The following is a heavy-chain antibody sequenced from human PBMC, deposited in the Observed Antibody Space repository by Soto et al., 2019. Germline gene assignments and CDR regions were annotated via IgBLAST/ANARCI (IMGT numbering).Heavy chain of an antibody. CDR1: GYSVTSSDYY. Sequence: SETLSLTCRVSGYSVTSSDYYWAWIRQPPGKGLEWIGSMFYSGLTYYNPSLKSRVTLSVDTSKNQFSVRLNSVTAADTAVYYCAPLSVSLSGPYGIHVWSQGTTVTVSS. CDR2: MFYSGLT. CDR3: APLSVSLSGPYGIHV. D-gene: IGHD2-15*01. V-gene: IGHV4-39*01. J-gene: IGHJ6*02.